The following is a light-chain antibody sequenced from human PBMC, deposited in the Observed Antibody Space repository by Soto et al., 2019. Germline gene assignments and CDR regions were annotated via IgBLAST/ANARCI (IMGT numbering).Light chain of an antibody. V-gene: IGLV1-47*01. CDR3: ATREKSMRSRCV. Sequence: QSARTQPPSASGTIGQGVIITCFGSTSNTRSSNGDWYQLLPGTAPKLLLYGNNHRPSGAPGRVSGSKSGASASLAISGLRSDYYADNLGATREKSMRSRCVFGTGTKVTVL. CDR2: GNN. J-gene: IGLJ1*01. CDR1: TSNTRSSN.